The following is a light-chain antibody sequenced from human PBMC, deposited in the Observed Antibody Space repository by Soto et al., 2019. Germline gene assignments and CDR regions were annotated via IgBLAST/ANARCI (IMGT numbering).Light chain of an antibody. V-gene: IGLV1-51*02. Sequence: QSVLTQPPSVSAAPGQKGTISCSGSSSNIGNNYVSWYQQLPGTAPKLLIYENNKRPSGIPDRFSGSKSGTSATLGITGLQTGDEADYYCGTWDSSLSARVFGGGTKRTVL. CDR3: GTWDSSLSARV. CDR2: ENN. CDR1: SSNIGNNY. J-gene: IGLJ3*02.